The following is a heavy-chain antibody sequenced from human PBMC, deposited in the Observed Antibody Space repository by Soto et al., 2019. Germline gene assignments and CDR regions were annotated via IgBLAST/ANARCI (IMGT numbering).Heavy chain of an antibody. CDR3: ARADDYKSSWFDP. D-gene: IGHD4-4*01. Sequence: PSETLSLTCTVSGGSVSSAYWSWIRQPPGKGLEWIGYIYYNGKMRYNPSLYNPSLKGRVSMSLDTSKNQFSLKLISVTAADTAFYYCARADDYKSSWFDPWGQGTLVTVSS. CDR2: IYYNGKMRYNPS. CDR1: GGSVSSAY. V-gene: IGHV4-59*02. J-gene: IGHJ5*02.